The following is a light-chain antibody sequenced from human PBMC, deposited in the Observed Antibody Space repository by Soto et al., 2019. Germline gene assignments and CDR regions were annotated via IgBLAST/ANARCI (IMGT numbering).Light chain of an antibody. Sequence: QLVLTQSPSASASLGASVKLTCTLSSGHNTYAIAWHQQQPEKGPRYLMKVNSDGSHTKGDGIPDRFSGSSSGAERYLTISSLQSEDEADYYCQTWGTGIVVFGGGTKVTVL. V-gene: IGLV4-69*01. J-gene: IGLJ2*01. CDR2: VNSDGSH. CDR1: SGHNTYA. CDR3: QTWGTGIVV.